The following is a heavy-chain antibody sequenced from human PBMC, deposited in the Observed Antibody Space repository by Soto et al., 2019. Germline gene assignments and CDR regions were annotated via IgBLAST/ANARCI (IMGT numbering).Heavy chain of an antibody. J-gene: IGHJ5*02. CDR1: GFTFSSYA. V-gene: IGHV3-30-3*01. CDR2: ISYDGSNK. CDR3: AREGETDVLRYFDWSRIQNWFDP. Sequence: QVQLVESGGGVVQPGRSLRLSCAASGFTFSSYAMHWVRQAPGKGLEWVAVISYDGSNKYYADSVKGRFTISRDNPKNTLYLKMNSLRAEDTAVYYCAREGETDVLRYFDWSRIQNWFDPWGQGTLVTVSS. D-gene: IGHD3-9*01.